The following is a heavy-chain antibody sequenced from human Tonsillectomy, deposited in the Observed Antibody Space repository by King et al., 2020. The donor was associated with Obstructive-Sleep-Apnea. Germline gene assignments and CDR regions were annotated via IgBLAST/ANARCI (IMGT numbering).Heavy chain of an antibody. Sequence: VQLVESGGGLVQPGGSLRLSCAASGFTFSSFVMNWVRQAPGKGLEWVSGISGSADSTYYAASVKGRFTISRDNSKNTVYLQMNSLRAEDTALYYCARSYDFWSGPHDWGQGTLVTVSS. CDR1: GFTFSSFV. J-gene: IGHJ4*02. CDR2: ISGSADST. CDR3: ARSYDFWSGPHD. D-gene: IGHD3-3*01. V-gene: IGHV3-23*04.